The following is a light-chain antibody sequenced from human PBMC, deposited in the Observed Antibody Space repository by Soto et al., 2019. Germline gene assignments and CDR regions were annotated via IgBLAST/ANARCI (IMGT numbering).Light chain of an antibody. CDR2: ATS. V-gene: IGKV1-8*01. J-gene: IGKJ2*01. Sequence: AIRMTQSPSSLSASTGDRVTITCRASQGISSYLAWYQQKPGKAPKLLIYATSSLQSGVPSRFSGSGSGTDFTLTISSLQPEDFATYYCQQSYSLPPTFGQGTKLEIK. CDR1: QGISSY. CDR3: QQSYSLPPT.